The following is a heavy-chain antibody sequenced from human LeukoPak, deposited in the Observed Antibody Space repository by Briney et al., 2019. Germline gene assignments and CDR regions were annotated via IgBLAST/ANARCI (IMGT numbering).Heavy chain of an antibody. Sequence: AGGSLRLSCAASGFTFSYYYMSWIRQAPGKGLEWVSYFNSSGSTIYYADSVKGRFTISRDNAKNSLYLQMNSLRAEDTAVYYCARDLVYATFDYWGQGTLVTVSS. CDR1: GFTFSYYY. V-gene: IGHV3-11*01. D-gene: IGHD2-8*01. CDR3: ARDLVYATFDY. CDR2: FNSSGSTI. J-gene: IGHJ4*02.